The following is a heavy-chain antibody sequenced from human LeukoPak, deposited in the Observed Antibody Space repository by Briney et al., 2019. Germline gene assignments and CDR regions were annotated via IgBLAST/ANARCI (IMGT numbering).Heavy chain of an antibody. J-gene: IGHJ3*02. Sequence: PGGSLRLSCAASGFTFSSYWMHWVRQAPGKGPVWVSHINSDGSTINYADSVKGRFTISRDNAKNTLYLQMNSLRAEDTAVYYCVRPYGPGGFDIWGQGTMVTVSS. CDR2: INSDGSTI. V-gene: IGHV3-74*01. CDR1: GFTFSSYW. D-gene: IGHD4-17*01. CDR3: VRPYGPGGFDI.